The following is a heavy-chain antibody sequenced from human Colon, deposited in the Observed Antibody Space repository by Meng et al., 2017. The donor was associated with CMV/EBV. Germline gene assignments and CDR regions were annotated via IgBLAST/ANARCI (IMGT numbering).Heavy chain of an antibody. CDR1: GDSIRSHY. CDR2: VYYSGSA. J-gene: IGHJ4*02. Sequence: SETLSLTCTVSGDSIRSHYWSWIRQPPGKGLEWMGYVYYSGSATNSPSLKSRVTISVDMSKNQVSLNLRAVTAADTAMYFCARGLGHASNNSHDYWGQGTLVTVSS. D-gene: IGHD1-1*01. V-gene: IGHV4-59*11. CDR3: ARGLGHASNNSHDY.